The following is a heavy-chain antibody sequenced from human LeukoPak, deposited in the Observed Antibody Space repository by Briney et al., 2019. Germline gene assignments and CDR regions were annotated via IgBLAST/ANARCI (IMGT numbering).Heavy chain of an antibody. J-gene: IGHJ4*02. CDR3: AKVEGGSGWHLDY. CDR1: GFTFSSYA. Sequence: GGALRLSCAASGFTFSSYAMSWVRQAPGKGLEWVSAISGSGGSTYYADSVKGRFTISRDNSKNTLYLQMNSLRAEDTAVYYCAKVEGGSGWHLDYWGQGTLVTVSS. D-gene: IGHD6-19*01. CDR2: ISGSGGST. V-gene: IGHV3-23*01.